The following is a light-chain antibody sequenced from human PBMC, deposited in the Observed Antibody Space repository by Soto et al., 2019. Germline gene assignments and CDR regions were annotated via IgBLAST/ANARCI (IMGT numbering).Light chain of an antibody. CDR2: DAS. J-gene: IGKJ2*01. Sequence: EIVLTQSPATLSLSPGERATLSCRASQTVNTYLAWYRQKPGQAPRLLIYDASSRATGIPARFTGSGSGTDFTLTISSLEPEDFAVYYCQQRSSWPPYTFGQGTKVEIK. CDR3: QQRSSWPPYT. CDR1: QTVNTY. V-gene: IGKV3-11*01.